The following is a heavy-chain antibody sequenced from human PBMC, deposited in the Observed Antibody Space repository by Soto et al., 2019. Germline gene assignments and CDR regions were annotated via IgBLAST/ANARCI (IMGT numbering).Heavy chain of an antibody. CDR3: AQALVFTGGDGFDI. V-gene: IGHV4-31*02. CDR2: IYYSGNT. D-gene: IGHD1-1*01. Sequence: QVRLQEWGPGLVKPSQTLSLKCSVSGGSITTGGRYWSWIRQLPGKGLEWIGDIYYSGNTYYNASLKSGVTISVEAAKNQFSLKLSSVTAAETAVYYCAQALVFTGGDGFDIWGQGRLVTVSS. CDR1: GGSITTGGRY. J-gene: IGHJ3*02.